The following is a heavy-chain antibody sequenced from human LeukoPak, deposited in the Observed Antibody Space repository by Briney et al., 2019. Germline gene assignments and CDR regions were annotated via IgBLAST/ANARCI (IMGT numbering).Heavy chain of an antibody. CDR1: GFTFSSYA. V-gene: IGHV3-23*01. CDR3: AKDRTSSGPGVRFDP. CDR2: ISGSGAST. D-gene: IGHD6-25*01. J-gene: IGHJ5*02. Sequence: GGSLRLSCAASGFTFSSYAMNWVRQAPGKGLEWVSTISGSGASTYYADSVQGRFTISRDNSKNTLYLQMNSLRAGDTAIYYCAKDRTSSGPGVRFDPWGQGTLVTVSS.